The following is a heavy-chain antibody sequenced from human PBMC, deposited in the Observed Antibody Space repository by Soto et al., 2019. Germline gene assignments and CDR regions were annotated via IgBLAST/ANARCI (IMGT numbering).Heavy chain of an antibody. J-gene: IGHJ1*01. CDR1: GGSISSGGYY. D-gene: IGHD3-10*01. CDR2: IHHSGST. V-gene: IGHV4-31*03. Sequence: QVQLQESGPGLVKASQTLSLTCNVSGGSISSGGYYWTWIRQHPGKGLEWIGNIHHSGSTFYNPSLKRRVSISVDTSKNQFYLKLSSVTAAATAVYFCVRGVLSWGQGTLVTVSS. CDR3: VRGVLS.